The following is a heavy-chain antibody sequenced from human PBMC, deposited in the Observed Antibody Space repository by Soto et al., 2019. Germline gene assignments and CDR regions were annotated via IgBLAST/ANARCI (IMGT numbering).Heavy chain of an antibody. D-gene: IGHD3-10*01. CDR2: INSDGSST. Sequence: EVQLVESGGGLVQPGGSLRLSCAASGFTFSSYGMHWVRQAPGKGLVWVSGINSDGSSTSYADSVKGRFTISRDNAKNTLYLQMNSLRAEDTAVYYCARDEGITMVRGVIKRFDYWGQGTLVTVSS. J-gene: IGHJ4*02. CDR3: ARDEGITMVRGVIKRFDY. CDR1: GFTFSSYG. V-gene: IGHV3-74*01.